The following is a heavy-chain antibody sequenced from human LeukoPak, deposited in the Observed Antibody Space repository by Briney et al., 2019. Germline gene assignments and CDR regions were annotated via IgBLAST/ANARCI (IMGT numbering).Heavy chain of an antibody. Sequence: PSDTLSLTCAVCGGSFSGYYWSWRRQTPGKGLEWIGEINHSGGTNYNPSLKSRVTISVDTSKNQFSLKLSSVTAADTAVYYCARTYYDFWSGYSLYLSPFDYWGQGTLVTVSS. CDR1: GGSFSGYY. CDR2: INHSGGT. J-gene: IGHJ4*02. CDR3: ARTYYDFWSGYSLYLSPFDY. V-gene: IGHV4-34*01. D-gene: IGHD3-3*01.